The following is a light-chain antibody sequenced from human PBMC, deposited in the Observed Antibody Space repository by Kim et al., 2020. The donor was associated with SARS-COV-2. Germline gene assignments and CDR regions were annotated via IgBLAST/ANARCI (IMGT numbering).Light chain of an antibody. Sequence: ETVMTQSPATLSVSPGERATLSCRASQSVSSNLAWYQQKPGQAPRLLIYGASTRDTGIPARFSGSGSGTEFTLTISSLQSEDFAVYYCQQYNYWPGTFGQGTKVEIK. CDR1: QSVSSN. CDR2: GAS. V-gene: IGKV3-15*01. J-gene: IGKJ1*01. CDR3: QQYNYWPGT.